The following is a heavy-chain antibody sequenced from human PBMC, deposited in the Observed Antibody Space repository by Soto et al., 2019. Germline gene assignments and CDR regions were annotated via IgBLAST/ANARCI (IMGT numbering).Heavy chain of an antibody. CDR1: GGSISSGGYY. J-gene: IGHJ4*02. CDR2: IYYSGST. Sequence: QVQLQESGPGLVKPSQTLSLTCTVSGGSISSGGYYWSWIRQHPGKGLEWIGYIYYSGSTYYNPSLKGWVTISVGTAKNQFSPDLGSVTGADTGVYYCAGTPRYWGQGTLVTVSS. V-gene: IGHV4-31*03. CDR3: AGTPRY. D-gene: IGHD2-15*01.